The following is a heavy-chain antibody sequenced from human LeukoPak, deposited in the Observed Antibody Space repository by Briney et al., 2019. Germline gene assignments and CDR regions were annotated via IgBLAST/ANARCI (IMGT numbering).Heavy chain of an antibody. CDR3: ARRGGNYYDSSGYYYAFDI. Sequence: GESLKISCKCSGYSFTSCWIGWVRQMPGKGLEWMGIIYPGDSDTRYSPSFQGQVTISADKSISTAYLQWSSLKASDTAMYYCARRGGNYYDSSGYYYAFDIWGQGTMVTVSS. D-gene: IGHD3-22*01. CDR1: GYSFTSCW. CDR2: IYPGDSDT. V-gene: IGHV5-51*01. J-gene: IGHJ3*02.